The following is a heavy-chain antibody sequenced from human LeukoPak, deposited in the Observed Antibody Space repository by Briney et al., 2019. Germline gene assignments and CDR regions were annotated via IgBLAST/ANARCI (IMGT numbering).Heavy chain of an antibody. Sequence: GGSLRLSCAASGFTFSSYAMHWVRQAPGKGLEWVAVISYDGSNKYYADSAKGRFTISRDNSKNTLYLQMNSLRAEDTAVYYCAKDPPLTPYDSSGSNLGALDYWGQGTLVTVSS. J-gene: IGHJ4*02. CDR3: AKDPPLTPYDSSGSNLGALDY. V-gene: IGHV3-30-3*01. CDR2: ISYDGSNK. CDR1: GFTFSSYA. D-gene: IGHD3-22*01.